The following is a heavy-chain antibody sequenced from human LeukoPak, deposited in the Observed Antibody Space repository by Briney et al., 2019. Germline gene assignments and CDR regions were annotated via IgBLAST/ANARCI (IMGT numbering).Heavy chain of an antibody. J-gene: IGHJ4*02. V-gene: IGHV5-10-1*01. Sequence: GESLKISCKGSGYSFPIYWISWVRQMPGKGLEWMGRIDPSGSYTNYSPSSQGHVTISADKSISTAYLQWSSLRASDTAIYYCARLKRDGYNFDYWGQGTLVTVSS. CDR2: IDPSGSYT. CDR1: GYSFPIYW. CDR3: ARLKRDGYNFDY. D-gene: IGHD5-24*01.